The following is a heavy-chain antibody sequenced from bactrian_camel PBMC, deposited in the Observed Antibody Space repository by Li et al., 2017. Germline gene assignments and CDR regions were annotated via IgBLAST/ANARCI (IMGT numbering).Heavy chain of an antibody. CDR2: ISRPGTT. CDR3: AADAPPRYW. D-gene: IGHD1*01. CDR1: AYTVKNC. J-gene: IGHJ4*01. Sequence: ESGGGSVQAGGSLRLSCAASAYTVKNCMAWFRQAPGKEREGVAYISRPGTTNYADSVKGRFTISRDNAKNTLFLQMNSLKTEDTGVYYCAADAPPRYWWGQGTQVTVS. V-gene: IGHV3S57*01.